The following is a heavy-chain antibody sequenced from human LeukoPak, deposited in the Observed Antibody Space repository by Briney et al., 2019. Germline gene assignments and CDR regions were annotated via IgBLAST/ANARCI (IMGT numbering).Heavy chain of an antibody. CDR3: ARRFVPIVANSWFAP. V-gene: IGHV1-2*02. Sequence: ASVKVSCKASGYTFTNYYLHWVRQAPGQGLEWMGWINPDSGATNYAQNFQGRVTMTRETSISTAYMELSSLTSDDTAVYYCARRFVPIVANSWFAPWGQGTLVTVSS. CDR2: INPDSGAT. CDR1: GYTFTNYY. D-gene: IGHD3-16*02. J-gene: IGHJ5*02.